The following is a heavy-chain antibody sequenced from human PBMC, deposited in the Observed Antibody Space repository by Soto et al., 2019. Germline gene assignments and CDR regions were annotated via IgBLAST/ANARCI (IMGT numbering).Heavy chain of an antibody. CDR2: INPSGGST. CDR3: ARGGPYYLPY. D-gene: IGHD3-10*01. V-gene: IGHV1-46*01. J-gene: IGHJ4*02. Sequence: QVQLVQSGAEVKKPGASVKVSCKASGYTFTSYYMHWVRQAPGQGLEWMGIINPSGGSTSYAQTFPGRVTMTRATSASTIYMELSSRRSEDTAVYYCARGGPYYLPYWGQGTMVTVSS. CDR1: GYTFTSYY.